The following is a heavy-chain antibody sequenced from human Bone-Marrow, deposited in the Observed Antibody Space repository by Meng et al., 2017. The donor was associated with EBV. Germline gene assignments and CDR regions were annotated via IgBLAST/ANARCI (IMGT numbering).Heavy chain of an antibody. V-gene: IGHV4-4*02. Sequence: QVHLQESGPGLGKPSGTLALTCAVSGASIDSSDWWTWVRQAPGKGLEWIGEIHHSGTTNCNPFLESRVTISIDKSDNQFSLKLTSVTAADTAVYYCARGLGGHYPTMEYWGQGTLVTVSS. CDR2: IHHSGTT. CDR3: ARGLGGHYPTMEY. D-gene: IGHD3-22*01. CDR1: GASIDSSDW. J-gene: IGHJ4*02.